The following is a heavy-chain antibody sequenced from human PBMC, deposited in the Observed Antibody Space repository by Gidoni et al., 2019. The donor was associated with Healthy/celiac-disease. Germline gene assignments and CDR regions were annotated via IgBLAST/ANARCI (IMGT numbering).Heavy chain of an antibody. CDR2: INAGNGNT. CDR3: ARGLLTMVRGVRGWFDP. Sequence: QVQLVQSGAEVKKPGASVKVSCKASGYTFTSYAMHWVRQAPGQRLEWMGWINAGNGNTKYSQKFQGRVTITRGTSASTAYMELSSLRSEDTAVYYCARGLLTMVRGVRGWFDPWGQGTLVTVSS. CDR1: GYTFTSYA. V-gene: IGHV1-3*01. D-gene: IGHD3-10*01. J-gene: IGHJ5*02.